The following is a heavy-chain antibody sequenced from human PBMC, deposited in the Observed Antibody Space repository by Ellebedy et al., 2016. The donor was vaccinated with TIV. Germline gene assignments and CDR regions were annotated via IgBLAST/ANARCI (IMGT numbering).Heavy chain of an antibody. V-gene: IGHV4-38-2*02. CDR3: ARVGKSGYDLPFEY. D-gene: IGHD5-12*01. CDR2: MYHSGST. CDR1: DYSISSGYY. Sequence: SETLSLXXTVSDYSISSGYYWGWIRQPPGKGLEWIGSMYHSGSTYYNPSLKSRVTISVDTSKNQFSLKLSSVTAAETAIYYCARVGKSGYDLPFEYWGQGTLVTVSS. J-gene: IGHJ4*02.